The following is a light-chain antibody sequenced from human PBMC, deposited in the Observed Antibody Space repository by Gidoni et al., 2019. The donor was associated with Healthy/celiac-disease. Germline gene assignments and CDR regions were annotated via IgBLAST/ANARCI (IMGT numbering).Light chain of an antibody. Sequence: QSALTQPASVSGFPGQSITISCTGSSSDVAGAVFVSWYQQQPASPPKLIIYHVRNRPSGVSTRFSGSKSGNTASLTISGLQAEDEGDHYCSLYTRSSTWVFGGGTKLTVL. CDR1: SSDVAGAVF. V-gene: IGLV2-14*03. J-gene: IGLJ3*02. CDR2: HVR. CDR3: SLYTRSSTWV.